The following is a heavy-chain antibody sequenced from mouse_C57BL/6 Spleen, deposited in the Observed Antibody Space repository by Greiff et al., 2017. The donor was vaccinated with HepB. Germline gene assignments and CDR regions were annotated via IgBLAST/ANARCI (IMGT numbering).Heavy chain of an antibody. CDR1: GFTFSSYG. CDR2: ISSGGSYT. V-gene: IGHV5-6*02. J-gene: IGHJ4*01. CDR3: ARRWGPMDY. Sequence: EVKLQESGGDLVKPGGSLKLSCAASGFTFSSYGMSWVRQTPDKRLEWVATISSGGSYTYYPDSVKGRFTISRDNAKNTLYLQMSSLKSEDTAMYYCARRWGPMDYWGQGTSVTVSS.